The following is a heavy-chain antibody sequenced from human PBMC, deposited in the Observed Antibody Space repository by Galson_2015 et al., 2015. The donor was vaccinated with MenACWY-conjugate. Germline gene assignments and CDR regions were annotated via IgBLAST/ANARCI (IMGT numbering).Heavy chain of an antibody. CDR2: IHSSGYT. J-gene: IGHJ5*02. V-gene: IGHV4-4*09. CDR3: ARLPQGYCSSTNCFGWFDP. Sequence: SWIRQPPGKDLEWIGYIHSSGYTKYTPSLRSRVTISLDTSKNQFSLMLSSVTAADTAVYYCARLPQGYCSSTNCFGWFDPWGQGTLVTVSS. D-gene: IGHD2-2*01.